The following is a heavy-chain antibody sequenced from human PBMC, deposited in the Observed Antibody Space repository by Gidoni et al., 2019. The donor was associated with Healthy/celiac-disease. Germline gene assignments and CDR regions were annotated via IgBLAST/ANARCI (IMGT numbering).Heavy chain of an antibody. D-gene: IGHD3-22*01. CDR2: IDPSDSYT. Sequence: EVQLVQSGAEVKKHGESLRISCKGSGYSFTSYWISWVRQMHGNGLEWMGRIDPSDSYTNDSPSFQGHVTISADKSISTAYLQWSSLKASDTAMYYCASDYYDSSGYPNIWGQGTMVTVSS. J-gene: IGHJ3*02. CDR1: GYSFTSYW. CDR3: ASDYYDSSGYPNI. V-gene: IGHV5-10-1*01.